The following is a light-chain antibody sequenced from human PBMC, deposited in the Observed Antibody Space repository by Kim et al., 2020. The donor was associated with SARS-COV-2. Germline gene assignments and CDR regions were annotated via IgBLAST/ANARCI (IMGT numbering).Light chain of an antibody. CDR1: QSVSSY. V-gene: IGKV3D-11*02. J-gene: IGKJ3*01. Sequence: EIVLTQSPATLSLSLGERATLSCRASQSVSSYLAWYQQKPGQAPRLLIYDASNRATGIPARFSGSGPGTDFTLTISSLEPEDFAVYYCQQRSNWHPITFGPGTKVDIK. CDR3: QQRSNWHPIT. CDR2: DAS.